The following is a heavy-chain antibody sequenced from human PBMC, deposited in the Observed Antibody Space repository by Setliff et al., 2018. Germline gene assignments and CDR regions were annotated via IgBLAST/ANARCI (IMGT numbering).Heavy chain of an antibody. CDR2: ISGSGGST. J-gene: IGHJ4*02. Sequence: PGGSLSLSCAASGFTFSSYAMSWVRQAPGKGLEWVSAISGSGGSTYYADSVKGRFTISRDNSKNTLYLQMNSLRAEDTAVYYCAKDPQIRFLEWLSRVYFDYWGQGTLVTVSS. D-gene: IGHD3-3*01. V-gene: IGHV3-23*01. CDR3: AKDPQIRFLEWLSRVYFDY. CDR1: GFTFSSYA.